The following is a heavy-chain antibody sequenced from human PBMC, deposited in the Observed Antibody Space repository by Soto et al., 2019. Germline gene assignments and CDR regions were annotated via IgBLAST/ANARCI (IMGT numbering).Heavy chain of an antibody. V-gene: IGHV1-2*04. CDR1: GYTFTGYY. J-gene: IGHJ3*02. D-gene: IGHD2-21*02. CDR3: ARVAYCGGDCSDAFDI. Sequence: ASVKVSCKASGYTFTGYYMHWVRQAPGQGLEWMGWINPNSGGTNYAQKFQGWVTMTRDTSISTAYMELSRLRSDDTAVYYCARVAYCGGDCSDAFDIWGQGTMVT. CDR2: INPNSGGT.